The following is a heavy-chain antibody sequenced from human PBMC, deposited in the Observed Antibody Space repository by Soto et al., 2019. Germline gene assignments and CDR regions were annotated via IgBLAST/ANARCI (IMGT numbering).Heavy chain of an antibody. CDR1: GGSFRTNA. Sequence: QVQLVQSGAEVKKPGSSVKISCKASGGSFRTNAFSWVRQAPGQGLEWMGGIIPIFPTPDYAQKSQGRVTITAEESTTTTYMERSSLTSEDTATYYCARDKDRQQLCGKYYYIMDVWGQGTTVTVSS. CDR2: IIPIFPTP. V-gene: IGHV1-69*12. J-gene: IGHJ6*02. D-gene: IGHD3-16*01. CDR3: ARDKDRQQLCGKYYYIMDV.